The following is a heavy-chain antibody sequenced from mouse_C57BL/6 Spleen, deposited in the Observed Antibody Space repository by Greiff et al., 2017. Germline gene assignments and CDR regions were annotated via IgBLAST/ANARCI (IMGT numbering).Heavy chain of an antibody. D-gene: IGHD2-4*01. J-gene: IGHJ2*01. CDR1: GFSFNTYA. CDR2: KRSKSNNYAT. CDR3: VRQYDYDWDYFDY. V-gene: IGHV10-1*01. Sequence: GGGLVQPKGSLKLSCAASGFSFNTYAMNWVRQAPGKGLEWVARKRSKSNNYATYYADSVKDRFTISRDDSESMLYLQMNNLKTEDTAMDYCVRQYDYDWDYFDYWGQGTTLTVSS.